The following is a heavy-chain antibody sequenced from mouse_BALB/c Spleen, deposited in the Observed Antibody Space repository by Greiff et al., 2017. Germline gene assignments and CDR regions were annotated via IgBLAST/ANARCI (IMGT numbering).Heavy chain of an antibody. CDR1: GFSLTDYG. V-gene: IGHV2-6-5*01. CDR3: AKQYYGSSGDWFAY. J-gene: IGHJ3*01. Sequence: VKVEESGPGLVAPSQSLSITCTVSGFSLTDYGVSWIRQPPGKGLEWLGVIWGGGSTYYNSALKSRLSISKDNSKSQVFLKMNSLQTDDTAMYYCAKQYYGSSGDWFAYWGQGTLVTVSA. D-gene: IGHD1-1*01. CDR2: IWGGGST.